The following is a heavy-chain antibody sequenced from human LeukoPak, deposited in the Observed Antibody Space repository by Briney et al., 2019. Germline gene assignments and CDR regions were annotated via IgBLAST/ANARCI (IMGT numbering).Heavy chain of an antibody. Sequence: SETLSLTCTVSGGSISGYYWSWIRQPPGKGLEWIGYIYYSGSTNYNPSLKSRLTISIDTSENQFSLKLGSVTAADTAVYYCAREYSGSSGRRAFDIWGQGTMVTVSS. CDR3: AREYSGSSGRRAFDI. J-gene: IGHJ3*02. D-gene: IGHD6-6*01. V-gene: IGHV4-59*08. CDR1: GGSISGYY. CDR2: IYYSGST.